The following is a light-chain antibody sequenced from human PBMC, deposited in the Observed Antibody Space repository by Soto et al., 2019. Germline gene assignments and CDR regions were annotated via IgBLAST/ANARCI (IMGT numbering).Light chain of an antibody. Sequence: VVMTQSPLSLPVTLGQPASISCRSSQTLLHSNGYNYLDWYLQKPGQSPQLLIYLGSSRASGVPDRFSGSGSGTDFTLKISRVEAEDVGVYYCMQALQTPTFGGGTKVDI. CDR1: QTLLHSNGYNY. V-gene: IGKV2-28*01. CDR2: LGS. CDR3: MQALQTPT. J-gene: IGKJ4*01.